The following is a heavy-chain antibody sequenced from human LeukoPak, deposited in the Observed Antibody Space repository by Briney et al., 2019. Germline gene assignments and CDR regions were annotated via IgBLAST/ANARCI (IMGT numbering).Heavy chain of an antibody. CDR3: ARRCFDTSGWLFDY. V-gene: IGHV4-34*01. J-gene: IGHJ4*02. CDR2: INDNGSS. Sequence: SETLSLTCAVYGGSFSGYYWSWIRQPPGKGLEWIGEINDNGSSNYNPSVKSRVAISVDTSKNLFSLKLTSVTAADTAVYYCARRCFDTSGWLFDYWGQGTLVTVSS. D-gene: IGHD3-22*01. CDR1: GGSFSGYY.